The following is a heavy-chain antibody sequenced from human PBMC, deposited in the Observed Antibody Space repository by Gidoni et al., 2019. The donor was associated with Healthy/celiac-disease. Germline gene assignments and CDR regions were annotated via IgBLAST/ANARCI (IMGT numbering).Heavy chain of an antibody. Sequence: QVQLVESGGGLVKPGGSLRLSWAASGFTFSANYMSWIRQAPGKGLEWVSYISSSGSTIYYADSVKGRFTISRDNAKNSLYLQMNSLRAEDTAVYYCARNLGYCSSTSCDNYFDYWGQGTLVTVSS. D-gene: IGHD2-2*02. J-gene: IGHJ4*02. V-gene: IGHV3-11*01. CDR1: GFTFSANY. CDR3: ARNLGYCSSTSCDNYFDY. CDR2: ISSSGSTI.